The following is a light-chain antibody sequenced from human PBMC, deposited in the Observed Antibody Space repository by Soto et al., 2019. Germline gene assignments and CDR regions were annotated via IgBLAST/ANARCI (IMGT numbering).Light chain of an antibody. Sequence: QSALTQPASVSGSPGQSITISCTGTNSDVGGFNYVSWYQQHPDKAPKLIIFEVTDRPSGVSNRFSGSKSGNTASLTISGLQSEDEAEYYCCSYTSSSTPRFGTGTKVTVL. CDR2: EVT. J-gene: IGLJ1*01. CDR3: CSYTSSSTPR. V-gene: IGLV2-14*01. CDR1: NSDVGGFNY.